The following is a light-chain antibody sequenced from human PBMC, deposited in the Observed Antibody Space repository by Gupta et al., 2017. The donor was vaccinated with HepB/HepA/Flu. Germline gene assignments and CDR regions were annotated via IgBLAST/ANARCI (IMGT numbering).Light chain of an antibody. J-gene: IGLJ2*01. Sequence: QAGLTQPPSVSKDLRQTATITCSGNSDNVGNLGAVWLQQHQGHPTKVLADRNNNRPSGISERFAETRSGNNGYRTISGLQPEDEADYDGAAWDRRLRGVVFGGRKQLTV. CDR2: RNN. CDR1: SDNVGNLG. V-gene: IGLV10-54*04. CDR3: AAWDRRLRGVV.